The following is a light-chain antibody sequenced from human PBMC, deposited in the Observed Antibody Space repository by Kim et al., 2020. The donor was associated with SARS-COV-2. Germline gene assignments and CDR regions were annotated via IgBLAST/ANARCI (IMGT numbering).Light chain of an antibody. CDR3: QLWDSSTAV. CDR1: NIGSKN. Sequence: SVALGQTGRITCGGNNIGSKNVPWYQQKPGQAPVVVIYGDNNRPSGISGRFCGSNSGNTATLTISRAQAGDEADYYCQLWDSSTAVFGGGTQLTVL. J-gene: IGLJ3*02. V-gene: IGLV3-9*01. CDR2: GDN.